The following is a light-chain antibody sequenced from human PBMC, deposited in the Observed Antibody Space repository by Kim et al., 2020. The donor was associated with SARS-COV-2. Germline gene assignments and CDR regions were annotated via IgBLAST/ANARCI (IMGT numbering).Light chain of an antibody. V-gene: IGKV3-15*01. CDR2: GAS. J-gene: IGKJ5*01. Sequence: ERIMTQSPATLSVSPGERATLSCRASQSIGSNLAWYQQTPGQAPRLLIYGASTRPTGVPARFIGNGSGTEFTLTITSLQSEDFAMYYCQQYNDWPPITFGQGTRLDIK. CDR1: QSIGSN. CDR3: QQYNDWPPIT.